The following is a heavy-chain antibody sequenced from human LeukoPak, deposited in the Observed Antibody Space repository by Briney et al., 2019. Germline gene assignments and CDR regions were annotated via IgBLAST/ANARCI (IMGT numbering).Heavy chain of an antibody. CDR1: GGTFSSYA. Sequence: SVKVSCKASGGTFSSYAISWVRQAPGQGLEWMGRIIPIFGTANYAQKFQGRVTITTDESTSTAYMELSSLRSEDTAVYYCARSYYEPGGPYYYYYMDVWGKGTTVTVSS. V-gene: IGHV1-69*05. CDR2: IIPIFGTA. CDR3: ARSYYEPGGPYYYYYMDV. D-gene: IGHD3-3*01. J-gene: IGHJ6*03.